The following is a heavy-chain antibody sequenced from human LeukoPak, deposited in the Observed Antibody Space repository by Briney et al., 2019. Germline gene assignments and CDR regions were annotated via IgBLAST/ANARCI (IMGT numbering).Heavy chain of an antibody. J-gene: IGHJ3*02. CDR2: ISPSGTAI. Sequence: PGGSLRLSCAVSGFTFTDTYMTWIRQAPGKGLESLSYISPSGTAISYADSVKGRFTISRDNAKNSLYLQMNSLRAEDTAVYYCARVHIVVVTAITKSQMGAFDIWGQGTMVTVSS. CDR3: ARVHIVVVTAITKSQMGAFDI. V-gene: IGHV3-11*04. D-gene: IGHD2-21*02. CDR1: GFTFTDTY.